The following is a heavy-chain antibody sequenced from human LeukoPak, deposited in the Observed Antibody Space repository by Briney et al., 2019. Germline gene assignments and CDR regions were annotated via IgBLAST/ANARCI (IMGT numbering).Heavy chain of an antibody. CDR1: GFTFSDYA. CDR3: ARAPTSEQQLHFDY. V-gene: IGHV3-23*01. J-gene: IGHJ4*02. Sequence: GGSLRLSCAVSGFTFSDYAMSWVRQAPGKGLEWVSGISGSGAYSYYADSVKGRFTISRDNSKNTLYMQMNSLRTEDTAVYYCARAPTSEQQLHFDYWGQGTLVTVSS. CDR2: ISGSGAYS. D-gene: IGHD6-13*01.